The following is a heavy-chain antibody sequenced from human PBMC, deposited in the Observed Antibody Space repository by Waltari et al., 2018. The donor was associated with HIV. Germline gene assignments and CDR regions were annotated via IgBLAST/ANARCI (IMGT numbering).Heavy chain of an antibody. Sequence: EVHLVQSGAEVKKPGESLKISCKGYGYSFTNYWIGWVRQTPGKGLEWMGIVYPGGSVSVPRPSCEGQLAMSVDKSSGAAYLPWRSLRASDTDMYYCARHHRGYDDRSGYRLSRGKPIDSWGQGTRVNV. D-gene: IGHD3-22*01. J-gene: IGHJ4*02. CDR1: GYSFTNYW. V-gene: IGHV5-51*01. CDR3: ARHHRGYDDRSGYRLSRGKPIDS. CDR2: VYPGGSVS.